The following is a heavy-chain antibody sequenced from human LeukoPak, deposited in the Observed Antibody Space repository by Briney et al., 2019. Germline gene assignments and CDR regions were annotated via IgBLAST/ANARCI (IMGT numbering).Heavy chain of an antibody. CDR2: IKQDGSEK. CDR3: ARGVVVVPAAMYYYYMDV. V-gene: IGHV3-7*01. Sequence: PGGSLRLSCAASGFTFSSYWMSWVRQAPGKGLEWVANIKQDGSEKYYVDSVKGRFTISRDNAKNSLYLQMNSLRAEDTAVYYCARGVVVVPAAMYYYYMDVWGKGTTVTVSS. J-gene: IGHJ6*03. D-gene: IGHD2-2*01. CDR1: GFTFSSYW.